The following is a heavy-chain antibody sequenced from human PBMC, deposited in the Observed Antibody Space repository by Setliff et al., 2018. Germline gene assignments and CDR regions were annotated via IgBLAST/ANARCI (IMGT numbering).Heavy chain of an antibody. V-gene: IGHV4-39*01. CDR2: IYYRGDT. CDR3: ARGGTYRYFDY. Sequence: SETLSLTCTVSGASLNSGTYYWGWIRQPPGKGLEWIGRIYYRGDTYYNASLKGRLTISVDTAQNQFSLRLTSVTAADTAVYYCARGGTYRYFDYWGQGTLVTVSS. J-gene: IGHJ4*02. CDR1: GASLNSGTYY.